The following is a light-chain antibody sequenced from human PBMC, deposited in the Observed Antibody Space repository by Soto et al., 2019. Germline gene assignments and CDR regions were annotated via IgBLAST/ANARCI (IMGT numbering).Light chain of an antibody. CDR1: QRIXSSY. J-gene: IGKJ1*01. V-gene: IGKV3-20*01. CDR2: GAS. CDR3: QQYGSSSWT. Sequence: MVLTQSPGTLSLSPGKGATLSCKASQRIXSSYSAWYGQRPGQAPRLLXYGASSRATGIPDRLSGSGSGTEFTLTISRLEPEDFAVYYCQQYGSSSWTFGQGTKVDIK.